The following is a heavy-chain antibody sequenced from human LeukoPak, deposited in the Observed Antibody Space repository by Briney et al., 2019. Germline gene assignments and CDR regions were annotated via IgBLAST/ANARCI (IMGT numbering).Heavy chain of an antibody. V-gene: IGHV3-23*01. D-gene: IGHD1-1*01. CDR1: GFSFSDYA. CDR2: IRGGGEK. Sequence: GGSLRLSCAASGFSFSDYAMRWVRQAPGRGPEGVSSIRGGGEKFYADSVKGRFTLSRDESRNTVYLQMNDLRVEDSAIYYCAKANWVSNADAVWWGQGTQVTVSS. CDR3: AKANWVSNADAVW. J-gene: IGHJ4*02.